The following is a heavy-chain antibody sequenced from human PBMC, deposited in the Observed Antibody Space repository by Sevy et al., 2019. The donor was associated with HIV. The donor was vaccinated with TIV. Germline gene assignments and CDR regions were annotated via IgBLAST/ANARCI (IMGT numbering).Heavy chain of an antibody. CDR3: ARKGGRYYYDSRGYYYYFDY. J-gene: IGHJ4*01. V-gene: IGHV4-4*02. D-gene: IGHD3-22*01. CDR1: RGSISSSNW. CDR2: SYHSGST. Sequence: SETLSLTCAVSRGSISSSNWWSWVRQPPGKGLEWIGESYHSGSTNYNPSLKSRVTISVDKSQNQFSLKLSSVTAADTAVYYCARKGGRYYYDSRGYYYYFDYWGHGTLVTVSS.